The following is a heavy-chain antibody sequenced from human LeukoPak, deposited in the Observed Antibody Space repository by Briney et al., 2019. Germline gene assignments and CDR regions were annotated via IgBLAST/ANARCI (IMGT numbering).Heavy chain of an antibody. D-gene: IGHD2-2*02. CDR1: GFTFSSYS. J-gene: IGHJ5*02. CDR3: ARDRCSSTSCYNTPNWFDP. CDR2: ISSSSSTI. V-gene: IGHV3-48*04. Sequence: GGSLRLSCAASGFTFSSYSMTWVRQAPGKGLEWVSYISSSSSTIYYADSVKGRFTISRDNAKDSVYLQMNSLRSEDTASYHCARDRCSSTSCYNTPNWFDPWGQGTLVTVSS.